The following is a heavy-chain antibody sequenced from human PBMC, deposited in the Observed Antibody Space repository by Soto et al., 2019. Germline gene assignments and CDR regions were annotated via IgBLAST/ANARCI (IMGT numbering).Heavy chain of an antibody. V-gene: IGHV3-23*01. Sequence: EVQLLESGGGLVQPGGSLRLSCAASGFTFSSYAMSWVRQAPGKGLEWVSAISGSGGSTYYADSVKGRFTISRDNSKNTLYLQMNSLRAEDTAVYYCAKGGGYITIFGVVIGPSEGWFDPWGQGTLVTVSS. CDR2: ISGSGGST. D-gene: IGHD3-3*01. CDR1: GFTFSSYA. J-gene: IGHJ5*02. CDR3: AKGGGYITIFGVVIGPSEGWFDP.